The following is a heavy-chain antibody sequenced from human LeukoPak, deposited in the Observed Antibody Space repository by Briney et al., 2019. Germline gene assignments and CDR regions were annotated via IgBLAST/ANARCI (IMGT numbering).Heavy chain of an antibody. Sequence: GGSLRLSCAASGFTFGSYSMNWVHQAPGKGLEWVSSISSIGSYIYYADSVKGRFTISRDNAKNSLYLQMNSLRAEDTAVYYCARDYGKSGRIDSSFGYWGQGSLVTVSS. V-gene: IGHV3-21*01. D-gene: IGHD6-13*01. CDR2: ISSIGSYI. CDR3: ARDYGKSGRIDSSFGY. J-gene: IGHJ4*02. CDR1: GFTFGSYS.